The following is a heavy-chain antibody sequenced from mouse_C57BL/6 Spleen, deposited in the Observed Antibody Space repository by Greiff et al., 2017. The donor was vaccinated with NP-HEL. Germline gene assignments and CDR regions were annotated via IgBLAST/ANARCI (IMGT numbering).Heavy chain of an antibody. D-gene: IGHD1-1*01. CDR3: PRLTTVVAPFDY. Sequence: EVKLEESGGDLVKPGGSLKLSCAASGFTFSSYGMSWVRQTPDKRLEWVATISSGGSYTYYPDSVKGRFTISRDNAKNTLYLQMSSMKAEDTALYYCPRLTTVVAPFDYWGQGTTLTVSS. V-gene: IGHV5-6*02. CDR1: GFTFSSYG. J-gene: IGHJ2*01. CDR2: ISSGGSYT.